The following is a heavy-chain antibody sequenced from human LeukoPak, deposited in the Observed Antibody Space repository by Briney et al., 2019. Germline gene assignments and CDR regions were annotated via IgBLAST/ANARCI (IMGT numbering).Heavy chain of an antibody. CDR2: INPSSGGT. D-gene: IGHD6-6*01. J-gene: IGHJ4*02. CDR1: GYTFTGYY. Sequence: EASVKVSCKASGYTFTGYYMHWVRQAPGQGLEWMGWINPSSGGTNYAQKFQGRVTMTRDTSISTAYMELSRLRSDDTAVYYCARVRYSSSLWYWGQGTLVTVSS. CDR3: ARVRYSSSLWY. V-gene: IGHV1-2*02.